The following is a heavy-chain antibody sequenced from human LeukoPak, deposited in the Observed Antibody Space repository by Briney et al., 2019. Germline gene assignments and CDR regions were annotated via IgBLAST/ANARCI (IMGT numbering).Heavy chain of an antibody. Sequence: ASVKVSCKASGYTFTSYGITRVRQAPGQGLEWMGWISIYNGNTNYAQKLQGRVTMTTDTSTSTAYTELRGLRPDDTAIYYCTRDREAAGQKLTDYWGQGTLVTVSS. J-gene: IGHJ4*02. CDR3: TRDREAAGQKLTDY. CDR2: ISIYNGNT. D-gene: IGHD6-13*01. V-gene: IGHV1-18*01. CDR1: GYTFTSYG.